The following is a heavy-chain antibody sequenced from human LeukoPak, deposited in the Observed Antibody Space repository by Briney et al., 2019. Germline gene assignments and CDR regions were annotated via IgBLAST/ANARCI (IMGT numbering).Heavy chain of an antibody. CDR2: IYYGGTT. J-gene: IGHJ4*02. D-gene: IGHD1-26*01. CDR3: ARHLSGGTYPLDY. Sequence: PSETLSLTCTVSGGSIRSYYWSWIRQPPGKELEWIGYIYYGGTTKYNPSMHGRVTISVDTSKNQFSLKLSSVTAADTAVYYCARHLSGGTYPLDYWGQGTLVTVSS. V-gene: IGHV4-59*08. CDR1: GGSIRSYY.